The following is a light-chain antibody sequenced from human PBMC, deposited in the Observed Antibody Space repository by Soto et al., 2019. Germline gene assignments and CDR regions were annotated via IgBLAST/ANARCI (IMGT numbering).Light chain of an antibody. Sequence: EIVMTQSPATLSVSPGERATLSFRASQSVSINLAWYQQKPGQAPRLLIYDVSNRATGIPARFSGSGSGTDFTLTISSLQPEDFAVYYCQQRSDWPRTFGQGTKVDIK. V-gene: IGKV3-11*01. CDR1: QSVSIN. CDR3: QQRSDWPRT. CDR2: DVS. J-gene: IGKJ1*01.